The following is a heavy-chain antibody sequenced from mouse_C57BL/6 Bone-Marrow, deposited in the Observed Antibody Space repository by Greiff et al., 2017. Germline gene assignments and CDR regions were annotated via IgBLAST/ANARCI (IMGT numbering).Heavy chain of an antibody. D-gene: IGHD2-4*01. V-gene: IGHV1-63*01. Sequence: QVQLQQSGAELVRPGTSVKMSCKASGYTFTNYWIGWAKQRPGHGLEWIGDIYPGGGYPNYNEKFKGKATLTADKSSSTAYMQLSSLTSADSDIYDCARRLQHSMDYWGQGTSVTVSS. J-gene: IGHJ4*01. CDR2: IYPGGGYP. CDR3: ARRLQHSMDY. CDR1: GYTFTNYW.